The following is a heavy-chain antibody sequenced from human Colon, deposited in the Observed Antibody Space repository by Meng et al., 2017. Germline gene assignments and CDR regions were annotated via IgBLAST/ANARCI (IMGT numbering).Heavy chain of an antibody. Sequence: GQLQEVGPGLVLPCEPLSPPCTVSGGSVSIGNYYWSLVRQPPWKGLEWIASGSANFHPSLKSRVIMSVDTSKNQFSLRLTSVTAADTSVYYCARVPGIAVAGSGFGYFDLWGRGTLVTVSS. V-gene: IGHV4-61*01. CDR1: GGSVSIGNYY. CDR2: GSA. J-gene: IGHJ2*01. CDR3: ARVPGIAVAGSGFGYFDL. D-gene: IGHD6-19*01.